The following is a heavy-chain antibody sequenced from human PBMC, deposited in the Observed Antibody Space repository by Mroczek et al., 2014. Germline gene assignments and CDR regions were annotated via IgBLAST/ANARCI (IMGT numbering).Heavy chain of an antibody. CDR2: INPNSGGT. CDR3: ARVPGLYSSGWFSNTWGYFDY. D-gene: IGHD6-19*01. V-gene: IGHV1-2*02. CDR1: GYTFTGYY. J-gene: IGHJ4*02. Sequence: QVQLVQSGAEVKKPGASVKVSCKASGYTFTGYYMHWVRQAPGQGLEWMGWINPNSGGTNYAQKFQGRVTMTRDTSISTAYMELSRLRSDDTAVYYCARVPGLYSSGWFSNTWGYFDYWGQGTPGHRLL.